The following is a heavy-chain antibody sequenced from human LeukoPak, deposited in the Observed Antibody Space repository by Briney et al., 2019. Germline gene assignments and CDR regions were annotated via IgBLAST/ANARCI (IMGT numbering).Heavy chain of an antibody. CDR1: GITLSNYG. Sequence: GGSLRLSCAVSGITLSNYGMSWVRQAPGKGLEWVSGISGSGGNTYYADSVKGRFTISRDNSKNTLYLQMNSLRAEDTAVYFCARRGVVIRVILVGFHKEAYYFDSWGQGALVTVSS. CDR3: ARRGVVIRVILVGFHKEAYYFDS. D-gene: IGHD3-22*01. J-gene: IGHJ4*02. CDR2: ISGSGGNT. V-gene: IGHV3-23*01.